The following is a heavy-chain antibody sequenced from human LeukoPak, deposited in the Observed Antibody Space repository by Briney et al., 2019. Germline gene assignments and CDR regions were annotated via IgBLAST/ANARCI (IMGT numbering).Heavy chain of an antibody. J-gene: IGHJ4*02. Sequence: SETLSLTCTVSIDSTNGNYWSWVRQSPGKGLEWIGEVHRSGSTNYKPSLKRRVTISIDRSKDQISLDLTSVTAADTAVYYCARELLNAPTPGAYWGQGILVTVSS. CDR3: ARELLNAPTPGAY. D-gene: IGHD2-21*01. CDR1: IDSTNGNY. V-gene: IGHV4-4*08. CDR2: VHRSGST.